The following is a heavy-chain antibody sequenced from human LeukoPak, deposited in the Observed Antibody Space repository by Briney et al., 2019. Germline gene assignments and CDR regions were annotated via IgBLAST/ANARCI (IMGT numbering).Heavy chain of an antibody. V-gene: IGHV3-11*04. D-gene: IGHD3-3*01. CDR1: GFTFSDYY. CDR3: ARYWSGYDYYYGMDV. J-gene: IGHJ6*02. Sequence: GGSLRLSCAASGFTFSDYYMSWIRQAPGKGLEWVSYISSSGSTIYYADSVKGRFTISRDNAKNTLYLQMNSLRAEDTAVYYCARYWSGYDYYYGMDVWGQGTTVTVSS. CDR2: ISSSGSTI.